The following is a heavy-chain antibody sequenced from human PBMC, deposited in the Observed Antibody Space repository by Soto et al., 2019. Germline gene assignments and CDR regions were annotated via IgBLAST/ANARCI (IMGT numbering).Heavy chain of an antibody. D-gene: IGHD6-13*01. CDR3: ARDRFAAAGGGRRWFDP. CDR2: IYSSGST. CDR1: GGSISSYY. Sequence: QVQLQESGPGLVKPSETLSLTCTVSGGSISSYYWSWIRQPPGKGLEWIGYIYSSGSTNYNPSLTSRVTIPVHTAKNQFSLKLSSVTAADTAVYYCARDRFAAAGGGRRWFDPWGQGTLVTVSS. J-gene: IGHJ5*02. V-gene: IGHV4-59*01.